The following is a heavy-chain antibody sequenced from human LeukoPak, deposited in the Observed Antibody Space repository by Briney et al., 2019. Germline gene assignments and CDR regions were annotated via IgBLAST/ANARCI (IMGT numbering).Heavy chain of an antibody. V-gene: IGHV1-69*02. CDR1: GVTFSSYT. D-gene: IGHD5-24*01. CDR2: IIPILGIA. J-gene: IGHJ6*02. CDR3: ASPRPGGDGYNSYYGMDV. Sequence: SVKVSCKASGVTFSSYTISWVRQAPGQGLEWMGRIIPILGIANYAQKFQGRVTITADKSTSTAYMELSSLRSEDTAVYYCASPRPGGDGYNSYYGMDVWGQGTTVTVSS.